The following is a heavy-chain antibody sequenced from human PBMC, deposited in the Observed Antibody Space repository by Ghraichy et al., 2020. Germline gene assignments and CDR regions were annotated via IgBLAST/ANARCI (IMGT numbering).Heavy chain of an antibody. J-gene: IGHJ4*02. Sequence: GGSLRLSCPASGFTFGTSWMHWVRQAPGKGLVWVSRINSAGTTTTYADSVEGRFTISRDNAKNTVFLQMSSLRAEDTAVYYCAREGGSGWYFDYWGQGTLVTVSS. V-gene: IGHV3-74*01. CDR3: AREGGSGWYFDY. CDR1: GFTFGTSW. D-gene: IGHD6-19*01. CDR2: INSAGTTT.